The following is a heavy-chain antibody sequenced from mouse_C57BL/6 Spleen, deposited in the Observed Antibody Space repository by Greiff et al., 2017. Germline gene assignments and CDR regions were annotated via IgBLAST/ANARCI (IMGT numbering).Heavy chain of an antibody. CDR2: IFPGSGST. CDR3: ARGDGYYFDY. Sequence: VQLQQSGPELVKPGASVKISCKASGYTFTDYYINWVKQRPGQGLEWIGWIFPGSGSTYYNEKFKGKATLTVDKSSRTAYMLLSSLTSEDSAVYFCARGDGYYFDYWGQGTTLTVSS. D-gene: IGHD2-3*01. V-gene: IGHV1-75*01. J-gene: IGHJ2*01. CDR1: GYTFTDYY.